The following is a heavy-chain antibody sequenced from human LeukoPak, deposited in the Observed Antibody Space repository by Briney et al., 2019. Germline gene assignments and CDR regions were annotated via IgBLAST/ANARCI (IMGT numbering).Heavy chain of an antibody. J-gene: IGHJ4*02. CDR3: ARVGKAYYDSSGYYYEDGRYFDY. D-gene: IGHD3-22*01. CDR2: IIPIFGTA. V-gene: IGHV1-69*13. Sequence: ASVKVSCKASGGTFSSYAISWVRQAPGQGLEWMGGIIPIFGTANYAQKFQGRVTITADESTSTAYMELSSLRSEDTAVYYCARVGKAYYDSSGYYYEDGRYFDYWGQGTLVTVSS. CDR1: GGTFSSYA.